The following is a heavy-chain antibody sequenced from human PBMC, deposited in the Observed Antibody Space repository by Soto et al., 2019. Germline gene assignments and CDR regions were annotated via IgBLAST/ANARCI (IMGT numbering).Heavy chain of an antibody. V-gene: IGHV5-10-1*01. CDR3: ARHKAFCYDNSGA. J-gene: IGHJ5*02. Sequence: GESLKISCKGSGYSFTSYWISWVRQMPGKGLEWMGRIDPSDSYTNYSPSFQGHVTMSADKSINTAYLQWSSLKASDSAMYYCARHKAFCYDNSGAWGQGSLVTVSS. D-gene: IGHD3-22*01. CDR2: IDPSDSYT. CDR1: GYSFTSYW.